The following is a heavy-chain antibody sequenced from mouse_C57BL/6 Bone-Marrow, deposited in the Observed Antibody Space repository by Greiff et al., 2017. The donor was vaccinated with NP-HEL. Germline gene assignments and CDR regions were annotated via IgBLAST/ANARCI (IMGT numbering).Heavy chain of an antibody. CDR3: ARQGGRDYSVYAMDY. V-gene: IGHV5-15*01. Sequence: EVMLVESGGGLVQPGGSLKLSCAASGFTFSDYGMAWVRQAPRKGPEWVAFISNLAYSIYYADTVTGRFTISRENAKNTLYLEMSSLRSEDTAMYYCARQGGRDYSVYAMDYWGQGTSVTVSS. CDR2: ISNLAYSI. CDR1: GFTFSDYG. D-gene: IGHD1-1*01. J-gene: IGHJ4*01.